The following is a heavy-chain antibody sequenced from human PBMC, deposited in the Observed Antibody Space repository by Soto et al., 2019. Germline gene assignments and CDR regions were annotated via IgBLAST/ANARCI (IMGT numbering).Heavy chain of an antibody. Sequence: ASVKVSCKASGYTFTNYGISWVRQAPGQGLEWMGWVSAYNGDTDYAQKFQGRVTMTTDTSTSTAYMELRSLRSDDTAVYYCARVLGLGPSEINWFDPWGQGTLVTVSS. CDR2: VSAYNGDT. CDR3: ARVLGLGPSEINWFDP. CDR1: GYTFTNYG. D-gene: IGHD4-17*01. V-gene: IGHV1-18*01. J-gene: IGHJ5*02.